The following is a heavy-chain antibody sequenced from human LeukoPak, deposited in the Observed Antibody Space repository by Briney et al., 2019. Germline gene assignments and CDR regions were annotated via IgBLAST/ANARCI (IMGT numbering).Heavy chain of an antibody. CDR3: ARDPNGDYIGAFDI. CDR2: IRGSGGST. V-gene: IGHV3-23*01. Sequence: PGGSLRLSCAASGFTFSTYAMTWVRQAPGQGLEWVSSIRGSGGSTFYADSVKGRFTISRGNTRNTLYLQMNSLRTEDTALYYCARDPNGDYIGAFDIWGQGIMVTVSS. D-gene: IGHD2-8*01. CDR1: GFTFSTYA. J-gene: IGHJ3*02.